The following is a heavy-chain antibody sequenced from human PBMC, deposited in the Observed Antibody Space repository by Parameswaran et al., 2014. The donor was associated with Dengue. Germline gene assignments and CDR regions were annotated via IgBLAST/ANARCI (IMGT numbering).Heavy chain of an antibody. D-gene: IGHD3-10*01. J-gene: IGHJ4*02. CDR2: IIPIFGTG. CDR3: ARDSYPSATHYHTLGD. V-gene: IGHV1-69*06. Sequence: VRQMPGKGLEWMGGIIPIFGTGNYAPRFQGRVTMTADKSTTTVYMELTSLRSDDTAVYYCARDSYPSATHYHTLGDWGQGTLVTVSS.